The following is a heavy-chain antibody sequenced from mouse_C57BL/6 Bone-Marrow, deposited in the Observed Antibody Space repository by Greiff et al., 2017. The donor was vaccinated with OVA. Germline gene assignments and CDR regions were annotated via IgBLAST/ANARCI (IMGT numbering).Heavy chain of an antibody. V-gene: IGHV2-2*01. CDR3: ARRDYVGFAY. J-gene: IGHJ3*01. Sequence: VMLVESGPGLVQPSQSLSITCTVSGFSLTSYGVHWVRQSPGKGLEWLGVIWSGGSTDYNAAFISRLSISKDNSKSQVFFKMNSLQADDTAIYYCARRDYVGFAYWGQGTLVTVSA. CDR2: IWSGGST. D-gene: IGHD1-1*02. CDR1: GFSLTSYG.